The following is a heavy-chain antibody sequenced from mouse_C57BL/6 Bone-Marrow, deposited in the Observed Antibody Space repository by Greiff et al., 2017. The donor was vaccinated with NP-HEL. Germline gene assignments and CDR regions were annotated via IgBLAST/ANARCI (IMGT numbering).Heavy chain of an antibody. CDR3: TYDGYFAMDY. Sequence: EVKLVESGGGLVQPGGSMKLSCVASGFTFSNYWMNWVRQSPEKGLEWVAQIRLKSDNYATHYAESLKGRFTISRDDSKSSVYLQMNNLRAEDTGIYYCTYDGYFAMDYWGQGTSVTVSS. CDR1: GFTFSNYW. J-gene: IGHJ4*01. V-gene: IGHV6-3*01. CDR2: IRLKSDNYAT. D-gene: IGHD2-3*01.